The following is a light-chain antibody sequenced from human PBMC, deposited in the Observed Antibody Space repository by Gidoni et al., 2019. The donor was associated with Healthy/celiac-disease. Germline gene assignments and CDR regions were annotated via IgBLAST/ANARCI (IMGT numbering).Light chain of an antibody. V-gene: IGLV3-25*02. CDR2: KDS. J-gene: IGLJ2*01. CDR3: QSADSSGTYVV. Sequence: YELTQPPSVSVSPGQTARITCSGDALPKQYAYWYQQKPGQAPVLVIYKDSERPSGIPERFSGSSSGTTVTLTISGVQAEDEADYYCQSADSSGTYVVFGGGTKLTVL. CDR1: ALPKQY.